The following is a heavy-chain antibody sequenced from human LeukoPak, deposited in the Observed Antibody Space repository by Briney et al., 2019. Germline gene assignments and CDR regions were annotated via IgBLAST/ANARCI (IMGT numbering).Heavy chain of an antibody. CDR1: GFTFSSYA. CDR2: ISYDGSNK. D-gene: IGHD6-13*01. Sequence: GGSLRLSCAASGFTFSSYAMHWVRQAPGKGLEWVAVISYDGSNKYYADSVKGRFTISRDNSKNTLYLQMNSLRAEGTAVYYCARDGSVAAAGTEEGNWFDPWGQGTLVTVSS. V-gene: IGHV3-30*04. CDR3: ARDGSVAAAGTEEGNWFDP. J-gene: IGHJ5*02.